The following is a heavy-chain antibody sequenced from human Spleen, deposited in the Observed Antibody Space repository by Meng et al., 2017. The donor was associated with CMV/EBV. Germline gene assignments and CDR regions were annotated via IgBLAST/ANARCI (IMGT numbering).Heavy chain of an antibody. V-gene: IGHV1-69*05. CDR1: GYTFTSYG. CDR2: IIPIFGTA. CDR3: ARAGDLELQAYGMDV. D-gene: IGHD1-7*01. Sequence: SVKVSCKASGYTFTSYGISWVRQAPGQGLEWMGGIIPIFGTANYAQKFQGRVTITTDESTSTAYMELSSLRSEDTAVYYCARAGDLELQAYGMDVWGQGTTVTVSS. J-gene: IGHJ6*02.